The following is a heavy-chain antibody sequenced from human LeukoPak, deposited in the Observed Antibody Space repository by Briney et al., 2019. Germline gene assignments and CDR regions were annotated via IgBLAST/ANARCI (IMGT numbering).Heavy chain of an antibody. CDR1: GYTFTSNA. Sequence: ASVKVSCKASGYTFTSNAMSWVRQAPGQGLEWMGWINTNTGNPTYAQGFTGRFVFSLDTSVSTASLQINSLKAEDTAVYYCARDPQVSYYGSGSIDYWGQGTLVTVSS. V-gene: IGHV7-4-1*02. CDR2: INTNTGNP. CDR3: ARDPQVSYYGSGSIDY. D-gene: IGHD3-10*01. J-gene: IGHJ4*02.